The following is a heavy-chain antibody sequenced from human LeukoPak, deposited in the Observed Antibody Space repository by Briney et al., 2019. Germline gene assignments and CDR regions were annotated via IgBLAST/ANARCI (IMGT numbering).Heavy chain of an antibody. J-gene: IGHJ4*02. Sequence: GGSRRLSCVVSGFTFNSYSMNWVRQAPGKGLELISYISNSGSPIYYADSVKGRFTISRDKDKSSLYLQMNSLTAEDTAVYYCARGLALGLTVTPKAFDYWGQGTLVTVSS. CDR2: ISNSGSPI. V-gene: IGHV3-48*01. D-gene: IGHD4-11*01. CDR3: ARGLALGLTVTPKAFDY. CDR1: GFTFNSYS.